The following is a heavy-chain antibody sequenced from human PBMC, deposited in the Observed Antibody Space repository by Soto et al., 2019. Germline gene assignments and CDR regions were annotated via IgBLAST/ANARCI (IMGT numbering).Heavy chain of an antibody. CDR3: ARDPGQDVAMDY. D-gene: IGHD5-12*01. CDR1: GFAFSNFG. Sequence: QVQVVESGGGVVQPGRSLRLSCVGSGFAFSNFGMHWVRQAPGKGLEWVAVIWHNGNNKDYADYAKGRFTISRDNSKNILYLEMNSLRVEDTAVYYCARDPGQDVAMDYWGQGTLVTVSS. J-gene: IGHJ4*02. V-gene: IGHV3-33*01. CDR2: IWHNGNNK.